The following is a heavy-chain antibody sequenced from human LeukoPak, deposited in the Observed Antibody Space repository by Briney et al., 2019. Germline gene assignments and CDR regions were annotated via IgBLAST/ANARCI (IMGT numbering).Heavy chain of an antibody. Sequence: GGSLRLSCAASGFTFSSYSMNWVRQAPGKGLEWVSSISSSSSYIYYADSVKGRFTISRDNAKNSLYLQMNSLRAEDTAVYYCARDYGDYPYYFDYWGQGTLVTVSS. CDR2: ISSSSSYI. CDR1: GFTFSSYS. J-gene: IGHJ4*02. V-gene: IGHV3-21*01. CDR3: ARDYGDYPYYFDY. D-gene: IGHD4-17*01.